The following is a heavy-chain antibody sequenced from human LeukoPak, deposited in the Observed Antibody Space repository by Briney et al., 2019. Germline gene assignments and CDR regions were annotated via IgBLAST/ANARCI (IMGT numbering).Heavy chain of an antibody. CDR3: ARGESSSWYATYYFDY. CDR2: IIPFLATA. J-gene: IGHJ4*02. CDR1: GGTFSSDG. V-gene: IGHV1-69*10. D-gene: IGHD6-13*01. Sequence: SVKVTCKASGGTFSSDGISWVRPAPGQGLEWMGGIIPFLATADYARKFKGRVTITADKSTSTAYMELSSLRSEDTAVYYCARGESSSWYATYYFDYWGQGTLVTVS.